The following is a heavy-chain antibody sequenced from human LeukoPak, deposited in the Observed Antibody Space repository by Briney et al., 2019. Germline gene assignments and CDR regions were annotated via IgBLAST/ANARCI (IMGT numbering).Heavy chain of an antibody. CDR3: ARGGRDGYRTRAFDY. CDR2: IRYDGSNK. V-gene: IGHV3-30*02. D-gene: IGHD5-24*01. Sequence: GGSLRLSCAASGFTFSSYGMHWVRQAPGKGLEWLAFIRYDGSNKYYADSVKGRFTISRDNSKNTLYLQMNSLRAEDTAVYYCARGGRDGYRTRAFDYWGQGTLVTVSS. CDR1: GFTFSSYG. J-gene: IGHJ4*02.